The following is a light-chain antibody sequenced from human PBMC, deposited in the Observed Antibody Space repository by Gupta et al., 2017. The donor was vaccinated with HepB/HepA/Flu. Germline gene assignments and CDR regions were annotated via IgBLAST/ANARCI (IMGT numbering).Light chain of an antibody. J-gene: IGLJ1*01. CDR2: DVI. Sequence: QSALTQPASVSASPGQSITISCTGTSSDVGSYNRVSWYQQHPGKAPKLIIYDVIKRPSGVSNRFSGSKSGNTATLTISGLQAEDESDYYCCSHAGTFYVFGTGTKVTV. CDR3: CSHAGTFYV. V-gene: IGLV2-23*02. CDR1: SSDVGSYNR.